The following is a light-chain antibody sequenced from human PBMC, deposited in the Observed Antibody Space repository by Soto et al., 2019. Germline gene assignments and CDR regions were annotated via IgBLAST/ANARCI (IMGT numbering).Light chain of an antibody. J-gene: IGLJ2*01. CDR2: DVS. CDR1: SSDVGGYNY. V-gene: IGLV2-14*01. CDR3: SSYTSSSTLVV. Sequence: QSALTQPASVSGSPGQSITISCTGTSSDVGGYNYVSWYQQYPGEAPKLMIYDVSNRPSGVSNRFSGSESGNTASLTISGLQAEDEADYYCSSYTSSSTLVVFGGGTKLTVL.